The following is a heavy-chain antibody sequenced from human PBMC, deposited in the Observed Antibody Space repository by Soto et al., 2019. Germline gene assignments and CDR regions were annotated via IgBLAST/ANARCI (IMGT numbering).Heavy chain of an antibody. CDR2: ISAYNGNT. V-gene: IGHV1-18*01. Sequence: ASVKVSCKASGYTFTSYGISWVRQAPGQGLEWMGWISAYNGNTNYAQKLQGRVTMTTDTSTSTAYMELRSPRSDDTAVYYCARDGYYDSSGYYYAWGDAFDIWGQGTMVTVSS. J-gene: IGHJ3*02. CDR1: GYTFTSYG. D-gene: IGHD3-22*01. CDR3: ARDGYYDSSGYYYAWGDAFDI.